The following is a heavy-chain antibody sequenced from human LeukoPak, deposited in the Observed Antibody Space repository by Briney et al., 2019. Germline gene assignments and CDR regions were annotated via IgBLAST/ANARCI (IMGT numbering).Heavy chain of an antibody. J-gene: IGHJ4*02. CDR3: ARKNRAMVREAYFDY. Sequence: ASETLSLTCAVYGGSFSGYYWSWIRQPPGKGLEWIGEINHSGSTNYNPSLKSRVTISVDTSKNQFSLKLSSVTAADTAVYFCARKNRAMVREAYFDYWGQGTLVTVSS. D-gene: IGHD3-10*01. CDR2: INHSGST. CDR1: GGSFSGYY. V-gene: IGHV4-34*01.